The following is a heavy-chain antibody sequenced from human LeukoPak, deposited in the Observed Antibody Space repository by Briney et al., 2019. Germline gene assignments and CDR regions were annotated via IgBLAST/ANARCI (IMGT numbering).Heavy chain of an antibody. CDR3: ARGYSPTIPLYYYYGMDV. D-gene: IGHD1-26*01. CDR1: GFTFSSYW. J-gene: IGHJ6*04. Sequence: GGSLTLSCAASGFTFSSYWMHWVRQAPGKGLVWVSRIHSEGSSTSYADSVKGRFTISRDNAKNTLYLQMNSLRAEDTAVYYCARGYSPTIPLYYYYGMDVWGKGTTVTVSS. V-gene: IGHV3-74*01. CDR2: IHSEGSST.